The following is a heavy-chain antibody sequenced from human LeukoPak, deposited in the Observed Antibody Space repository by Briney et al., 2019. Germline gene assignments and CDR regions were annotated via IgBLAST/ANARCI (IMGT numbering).Heavy chain of an antibody. CDR1: GFTFSSYA. J-gene: IGHJ5*02. V-gene: IGHV3-23*01. CDR3: ARPLSSNCRIDP. D-gene: IGHD1-1*01. Sequence: GGSLSLSCAASGFTFSSYAMSWVRQAPGKGLEWVSAISDSGGSTYYADSVKGRFTISRDNAKNTLYLQMNSLRVEDTAVYYCARPLSSNCRIDPWGQGTLVTVSS. CDR2: ISDSGGST.